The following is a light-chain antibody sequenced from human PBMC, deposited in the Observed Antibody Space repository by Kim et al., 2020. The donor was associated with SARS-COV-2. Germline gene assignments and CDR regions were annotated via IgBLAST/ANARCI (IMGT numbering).Light chain of an antibody. V-gene: IGKV1-5*03. Sequence: SVGDRATITCRASQRIGDWLAWYHQTPGSAPKLLIYQSSTLQTGVPSRFSGSGSGTEFTLTISGLQTDDFGSYYCVQYNNYPKTFGPGTKVDIK. CDR3: VQYNNYPKT. J-gene: IGKJ1*01. CDR2: QSS. CDR1: QRIGDW.